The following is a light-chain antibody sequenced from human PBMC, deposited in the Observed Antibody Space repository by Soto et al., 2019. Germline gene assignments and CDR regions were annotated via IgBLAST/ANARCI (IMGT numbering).Light chain of an antibody. CDR1: QPVRTY. V-gene: IGKV3-11*01. CDR3: QQRSTGPPLP. Sequence: DIVLTQSPDTLDLSPGERATLYSRASQPVRTYLAWYQQKPGQAPRLLISDAANRAYGIPARFSGSGSGTDYTLTISRREPEESAVYYCQQRSTGPPLPCGGGTKVDVK. J-gene: IGKJ4*01. CDR2: DAA.